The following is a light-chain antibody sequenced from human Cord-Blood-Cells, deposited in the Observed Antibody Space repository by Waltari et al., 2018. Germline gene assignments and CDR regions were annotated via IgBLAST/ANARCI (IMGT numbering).Light chain of an antibody. Sequence: IVMTPSPATLSVSPGESANLSCRASQSVSSNLAWYQQKPGQAPRLLSYGASTSATGIPARFSGSGSGTEFTLTISSLQSEDFAVYYCQQYNNCPPLFTFGPGTKVDIK. V-gene: IGKV3-15*01. CDR3: QQYNNCPPLFT. CDR1: QSVSSN. CDR2: GAS. J-gene: IGKJ3*01.